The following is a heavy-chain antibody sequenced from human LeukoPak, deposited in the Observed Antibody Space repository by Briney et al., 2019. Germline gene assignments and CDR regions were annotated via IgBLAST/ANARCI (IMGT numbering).Heavy chain of an antibody. CDR3: ARRHGQSSGPSYYYFYMDV. CDR1: GGSISSYY. Sequence: PSETLSLTCTVSGGSISSYYWSWIRQPPGKGLEWIGYIYHSGSTTYNPSLKSRVTISLDTSKNQISLNLTSVTAADTAVYFCARRHGQSSGPSYYYFYMDVWGKGTTVTVSS. V-gene: IGHV4-59*01. CDR2: IYHSGST. J-gene: IGHJ6*03. D-gene: IGHD2-8*02.